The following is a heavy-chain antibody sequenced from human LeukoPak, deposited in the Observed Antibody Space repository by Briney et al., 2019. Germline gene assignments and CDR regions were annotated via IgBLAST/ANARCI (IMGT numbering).Heavy chain of an antibody. CDR1: GGTFSSYA. CDR2: INPSGGST. V-gene: IGHV1-46*01. CDR3: AVAYSYGRDVFDI. J-gene: IGHJ3*02. D-gene: IGHD5-18*01. Sequence: ASVKVSCKASGGTFSSYAISWVRQAPGQGLEWMGLINPSGGSTSYAQKFQVRVTMTRDTSTSTVYMELRSLRSEDTAVYYCAVAYSYGRDVFDIWGQGTMVTVSS.